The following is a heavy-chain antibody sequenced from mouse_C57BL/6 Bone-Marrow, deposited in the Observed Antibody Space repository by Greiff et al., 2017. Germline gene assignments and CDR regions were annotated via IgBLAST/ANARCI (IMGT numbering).Heavy chain of an antibody. CDR2: ISSGSSTI. Sequence: EVKLEESGGGLVKPGGSLKLSCAASGFTFSDYGMHWVRQAPEKGLEWVAYISSGSSTIYYEDTVKGRFTIARDNAKNTLFLQMTSLRSEDTDMYYCARDSSCPSYWGQGTTLTVSS. CDR1: GFTFSDYG. CDR3: ARDSSCPSY. J-gene: IGHJ2*01. V-gene: IGHV5-17*01. D-gene: IGHD3-2*02.